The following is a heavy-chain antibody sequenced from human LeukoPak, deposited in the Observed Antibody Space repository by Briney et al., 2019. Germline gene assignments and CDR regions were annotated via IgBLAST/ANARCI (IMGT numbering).Heavy chain of an antibody. D-gene: IGHD1-26*01. Sequence: PGRSLRLSCAASGFTFSTYWMAWVRQAPGKGLEWVANIKGDESARHQADSVKGRFTISRDNTQNSVYLQMSSLRGEDTAVYYCARDVVGSLDYWGQGTLVPVSS. CDR1: GFTFSTYW. J-gene: IGHJ4*02. CDR2: IKGDESAR. V-gene: IGHV3-7*01. CDR3: ARDVVGSLDY.